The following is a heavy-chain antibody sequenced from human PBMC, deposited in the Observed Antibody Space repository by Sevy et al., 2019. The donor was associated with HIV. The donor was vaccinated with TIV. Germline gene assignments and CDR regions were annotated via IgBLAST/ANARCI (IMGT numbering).Heavy chain of an antibody. CDR3: ARHSGYYSTNY. J-gene: IGHJ4*01. D-gene: IGHD5-12*01. CDR1: GFTFSTYW. V-gene: IGHV3-7*01. CDR2: IKEDGSEK. Sequence: GGSLRLSCAASGFTFSTYWMTWVRQAPGKGLEWVANIKEDGSEKYYVDSVKGRFTISRDNAKNSLCLQMNSLRAEDTAVYYCARHSGYYSTNYWGHGTLVTVSS.